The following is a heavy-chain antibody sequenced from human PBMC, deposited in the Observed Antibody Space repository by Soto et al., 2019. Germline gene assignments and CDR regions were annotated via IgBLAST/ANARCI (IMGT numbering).Heavy chain of an antibody. CDR3: ARGYIVGATIPFEY. CDR2: INSDGSST. D-gene: IGHD1-26*01. V-gene: IGHV3-74*01. Sequence: EVQLVESGGGLVQPGGSLRLSCAASGFTFSSYWMHWVRQAPGKGLVWVSRINSDGSSTSYAYSVKGRFTISRDNAKNTLYMQMNSLRAEDTAVYYCARGYIVGATIPFEYSGQGTLVTVS. J-gene: IGHJ4*02. CDR1: GFTFSSYW.